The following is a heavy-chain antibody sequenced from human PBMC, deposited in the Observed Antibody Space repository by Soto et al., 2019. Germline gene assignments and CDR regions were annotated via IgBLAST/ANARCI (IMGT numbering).Heavy chain of an antibody. Sequence: GASVKVSCKASGGTFSSYAISWVRQAPGQGLEWMGGIIPIFGTANYAQKFQGRVTITADESTSTAYMELSSLRSEDTAVYYCAREGVEWELYYAMDVWGQGTTVTVSS. D-gene: IGHD1-26*01. V-gene: IGHV1-69*13. J-gene: IGHJ6*02. CDR2: IIPIFGTA. CDR1: GGTFSSYA. CDR3: AREGVEWELYYAMDV.